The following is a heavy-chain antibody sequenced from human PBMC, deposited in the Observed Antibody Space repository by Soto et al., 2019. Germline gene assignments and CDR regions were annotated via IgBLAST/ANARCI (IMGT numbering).Heavy chain of an antibody. V-gene: IGHV3-23*01. Sequence: EVQLLESGGGLVQPGGSLRLSCAASGFTFSSYAMSWVRQAPGKGLEWVSAISGSGGSTYYADSVKGRFTISRDNSKNTLYLQMNSLRAEDTAVYYCAKTQQLVRGYYYYYYMDVWGKGTTVTVSS. CDR3: AKTQQLVRGYYYYYYMDV. CDR1: GFTFSSYA. D-gene: IGHD6-13*01. J-gene: IGHJ6*03. CDR2: ISGSGGST.